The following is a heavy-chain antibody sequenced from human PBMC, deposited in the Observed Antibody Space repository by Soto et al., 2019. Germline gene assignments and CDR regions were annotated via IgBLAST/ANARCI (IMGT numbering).Heavy chain of an antibody. CDR1: GFTFDDIG. CDR2: ISWNSGSI. J-gene: IGHJ5*02. CDR3: AKTANYYDSTGYFDT. V-gene: IGHV3-9*01. D-gene: IGHD3-22*01. Sequence: EVQLVESGGGLVQPGRSLRLSCAASGFTFDDIGMHWVRQAPGKGLEWVSGISWNSGSIAYADSVKGRFTISRDNVKNSLYLQMNKLRAEDTALYFCAKTANYYDSTGYFDTWGQVTLVTVSS.